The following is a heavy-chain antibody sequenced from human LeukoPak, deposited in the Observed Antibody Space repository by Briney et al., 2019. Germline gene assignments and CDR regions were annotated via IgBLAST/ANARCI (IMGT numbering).Heavy chain of an antibody. CDR2: IRGSGSGSGSGM. CDR1: GFTFGDYA. Sequence: GGSPRLSCTASGFTFGDYAMSWFRQAPGKGLEWVSNIRGSGSGSGSGMYYADSVKGRFTISRDNAKNSLYLQMSSLRAEDTAFYYCARDNNWGFDFWGQGALVTVSS. CDR3: ARDNNWGFDF. V-gene: IGHV3-48*03. J-gene: IGHJ4*02. D-gene: IGHD7-27*01.